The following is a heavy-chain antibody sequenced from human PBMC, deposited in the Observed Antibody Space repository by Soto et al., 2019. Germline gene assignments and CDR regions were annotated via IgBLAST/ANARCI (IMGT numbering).Heavy chain of an antibody. V-gene: IGHV3-21*02. CDR3: GTERGLSSFSGMDV. D-gene: IGHD3-10*01. J-gene: IGHJ6*02. CDR2: ISSSSSNI. CDR1: GFTLTSYS. Sequence: EVQLVESGGGLVKPGGSLRLSCAASGFTLTSYSMNWVRQASGKGLEWVSSISSSSSNIYYADSVKGRFTISRDNARNSLYLQMNSLRAEETAVYYCGTERGLSSFSGMDVWGQGTPVTVSS.